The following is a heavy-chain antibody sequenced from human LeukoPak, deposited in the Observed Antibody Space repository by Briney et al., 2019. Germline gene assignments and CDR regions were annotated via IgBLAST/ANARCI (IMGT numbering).Heavy chain of an antibody. D-gene: IGHD6-13*01. V-gene: IGHV1-46*01. J-gene: IGHJ4*02. CDR1: GYTFTNYY. CDR3: ARDGYSTSWYMDY. CDR2: INPSGGST. Sequence: ASVKVSCKASGYTFTNYYIHWVRQAPGQGLEWMGIINPSGGSTGYAQKFQGRVTMTRDTSTSTVYMELSSLRSEDTAVYYCARDGYSTSWYMDYWGQGTLVTVSS.